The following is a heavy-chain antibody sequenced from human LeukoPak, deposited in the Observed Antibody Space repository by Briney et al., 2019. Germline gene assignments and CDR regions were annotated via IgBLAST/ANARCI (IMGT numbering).Heavy chain of an antibody. Sequence: ASVKVSCEASGYTFTSYDINWVGQAAGQGLEWMGWMNPNSGNTGYAQKFQGRVTMTRHTSIGTAYLELNNLKSEDTAVYYCARVPSLFAAVAGNAGWFDPWGQGTLVTVSS. CDR3: ARVPSLFAAVAGNAGWFDP. CDR2: MNPNSGNT. V-gene: IGHV1-8*01. D-gene: IGHD6-19*01. CDR1: GYTFTSYD. J-gene: IGHJ5*02.